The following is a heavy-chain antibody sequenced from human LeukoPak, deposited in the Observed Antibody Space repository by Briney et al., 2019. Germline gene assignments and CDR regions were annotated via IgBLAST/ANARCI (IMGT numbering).Heavy chain of an antibody. J-gene: IGHJ4*02. Sequence: PSETLSLTCTVSGGSISSSSYYWGWIRQPPGKGLEWIGSLYYSGSTNYNPSLKSRVTISVDTSKNQFSLKLSSVTAADTAVYYCARGLRQLVRSWHYWGQGTLVTVSS. CDR3: ARGLRQLVRSWHY. CDR1: GGSISSSSYY. V-gene: IGHV4-61*05. D-gene: IGHD6-6*01. CDR2: LYYSGST.